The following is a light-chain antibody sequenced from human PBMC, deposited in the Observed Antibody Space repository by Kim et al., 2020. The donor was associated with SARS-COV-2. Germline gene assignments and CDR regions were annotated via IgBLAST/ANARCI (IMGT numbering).Light chain of an antibody. Sequence: SSELTQDPAVSVALGQTIRITCQGDTLRNYYASWYQQKPGQAPILVIYGKNNRPSGIPDRFSGSSSGNTASLTITGVQAEDEADFYCNSRDSSGNHLVFG. V-gene: IGLV3-19*01. CDR2: GKN. CDR1: TLRNYY. J-gene: IGLJ3*02. CDR3: NSRDSSGNHLV.